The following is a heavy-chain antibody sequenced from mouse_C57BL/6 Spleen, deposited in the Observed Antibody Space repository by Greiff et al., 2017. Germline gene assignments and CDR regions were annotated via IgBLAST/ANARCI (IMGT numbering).Heavy chain of an antibody. Sequence: EVKLMESGGGLVQPKGSLKLSCAASGFSFNTYAMNWVRQAPGTGLEWVARIRSKSNNYATYYADSVKDRFTISRDDSESMLYLQMNNLKTEDTAMYYCVRHGGRYYDYDEGFDYWGQGTTLTVSS. CDR3: VRHGGRYYDYDEGFDY. D-gene: IGHD2-4*01. J-gene: IGHJ2*01. V-gene: IGHV10-1*01. CDR1: GFSFNTYA. CDR2: IRSKSNNYAT.